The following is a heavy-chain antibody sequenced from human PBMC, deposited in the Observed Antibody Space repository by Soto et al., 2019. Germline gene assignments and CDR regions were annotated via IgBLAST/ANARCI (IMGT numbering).Heavy chain of an antibody. CDR2: INWNGGST. CDR1: GFTFDDYG. D-gene: IGHD3-10*01. CDR3: ARDLRWFGDLVNQPLGY. J-gene: IGHJ4*02. Sequence: EVQLVESGGGVVRPGGSLRLSCAASGFTFDDYGMSWVRQAPGKGLEWVSGINWNGGSTGYADSVKGRFTISRDNAKNSLYMQMNSLRAEDTALYYCARDLRWFGDLVNQPLGYWGQGTLVTVSS. V-gene: IGHV3-20*04.